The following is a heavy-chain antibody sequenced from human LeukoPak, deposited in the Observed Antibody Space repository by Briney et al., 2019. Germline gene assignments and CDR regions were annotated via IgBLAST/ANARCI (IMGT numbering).Heavy chain of an antibody. CDR3: ARCKQLWLRPLYYMDV. D-gene: IGHD5-18*01. V-gene: IGHV4-34*01. CDR2: INHSGST. CDR1: GGSFSGYY. J-gene: IGHJ6*03. Sequence: PSETLSLTCAVYGGSFSGYYWSWIRQPPGKGLEWIGEINHSGSTNYNPSLKSRVTISVDTSKNQFSLKLSSVTAADTAVYYCARCKQLWLRPLYYMDVWGKGTTVTVSS.